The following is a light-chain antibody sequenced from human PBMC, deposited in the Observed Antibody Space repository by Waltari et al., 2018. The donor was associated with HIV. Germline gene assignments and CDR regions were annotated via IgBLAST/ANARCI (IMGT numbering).Light chain of an antibody. CDR3: CSYAGSSTLV. CDR1: SSDFGSYNL. J-gene: IGLJ2*01. Sequence: QSALTHPASVSGSPGQSITISCTGTSSDFGSYNLVSWYQQHPGKAPKLMIYEVSKRPSGVSNRFSGSKSGNTASLTISGLQAEDEADYYCCSYAGSSTLVFGGGTKLTVL. V-gene: IGLV2-23*02. CDR2: EVS.